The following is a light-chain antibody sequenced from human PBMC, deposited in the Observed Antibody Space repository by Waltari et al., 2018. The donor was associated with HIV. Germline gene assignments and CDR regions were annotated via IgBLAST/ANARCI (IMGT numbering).Light chain of an antibody. Sequence: QSVLTQPPSVSGTPGQRVTISCSGSSSNIGSKTINWYQQLPGTAPMLLIYNHKQRPSGVPDRCSGSKSGTAASLAISGLQSEDEAYYYCAAWDGSVNYSPVVFGGGTKLTVL. CDR1: SSNIGSKT. CDR3: AAWDGSVNYSPVV. V-gene: IGLV1-44*01. CDR2: NHK. J-gene: IGLJ2*01.